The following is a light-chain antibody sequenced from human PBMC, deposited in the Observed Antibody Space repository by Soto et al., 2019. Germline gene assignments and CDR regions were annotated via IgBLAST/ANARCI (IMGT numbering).Light chain of an antibody. CDR1: QGISSA. CDR3: QQYNSYSPT. J-gene: IGKJ1*01. CDR2: DAS. Sequence: AIQLTQSPSSLSASVGDRFTVTCRASQGISSALAWYQQKPGKAPKLLIYDASSLESGVPSRFSGSGSETEFTLTISGLQPGDSATYYCQQYNSYSPTFGQGTKVDI. V-gene: IGKV1-13*02.